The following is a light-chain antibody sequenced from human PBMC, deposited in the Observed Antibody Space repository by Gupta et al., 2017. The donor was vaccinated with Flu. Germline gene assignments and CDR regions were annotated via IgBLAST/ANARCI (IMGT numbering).Light chain of an antibody. V-gene: IGLV2-14*01. J-gene: IGLJ2*01. CDR2: EGR. CDR1: NSDIGAYNY. CDR3: GADGAVEV. Sequence: QSALTQPASVSGSPGQSIAISCTGTNSDIGAYNYVSWYQQHPGKAPKLMIDEGRNRPAGVSTRFSGSKAGNTASLTIAGRQAEDEDDYYCGADGAVEVFGGGTKVTVL.